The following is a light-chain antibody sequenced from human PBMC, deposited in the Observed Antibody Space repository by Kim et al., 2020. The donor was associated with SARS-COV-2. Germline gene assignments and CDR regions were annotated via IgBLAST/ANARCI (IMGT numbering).Light chain of an antibody. V-gene: IGLV3-9*01. Sequence: SYELTQPLSVSVALRQSARITCGGNNIGRKNVHWYQQKPGQAPVLVIYRDTDRPSGIPERFSGSNSGNTATLTISRAQAGDEADYYCQVWDSSTAVFGGG. CDR3: QVWDSSTAV. J-gene: IGLJ3*02. CDR2: RDT. CDR1: NIGRKN.